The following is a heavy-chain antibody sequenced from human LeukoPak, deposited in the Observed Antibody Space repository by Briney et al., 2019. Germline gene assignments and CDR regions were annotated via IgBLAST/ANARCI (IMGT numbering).Heavy chain of an antibody. V-gene: IGHV3-23*01. CDR2: ISDSGDST. CDR3: AKDSPVCSF. J-gene: IGHJ4*02. CDR1: GFTFSSHA. Sequence: GGSLRLSCAASGFTFSSHAVSWVRQAPGKGLEWVSAISDSGDSTYYADFVKGRFTISRDDSKNTLYLQMNSLRAEDTAVYYCAKDSPVCSFWGQGTLVTVSS. D-gene: IGHD3-10*02.